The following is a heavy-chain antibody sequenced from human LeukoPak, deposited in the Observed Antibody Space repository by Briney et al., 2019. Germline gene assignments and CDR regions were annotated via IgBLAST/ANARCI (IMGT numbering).Heavy chain of an antibody. Sequence: GGSLRLSCAASGFTFSSHWMSWVRQAPGNGLEWVANIKQDGSEKYYVDSVRGRFTISRDNAKNSLYLQVNSLRAEDTAVYYCARNQRRLDYWGQGTLVTVSS. CDR1: GFTFSSHW. CDR2: IKQDGSEK. CDR3: ARNQRRLDY. J-gene: IGHJ4*02. D-gene: IGHD1-14*01. V-gene: IGHV3-7*01.